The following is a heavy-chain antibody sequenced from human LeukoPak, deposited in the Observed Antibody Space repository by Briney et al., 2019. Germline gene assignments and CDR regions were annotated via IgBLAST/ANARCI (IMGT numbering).Heavy chain of an antibody. D-gene: IGHD1-26*01. J-gene: IGHJ5*02. CDR1: GFTFSTFS. Sequence: PGGSLRLSCAGSGFTFSTFSFNWVRQAPGKGLEWVSSISSGSAHIYYADSVKGRFTISRDNAKNSLYLQMNDLRAEDTAAYYCARGATDTTRWFGPWGQGTLVTVSS. CDR3: ARGATDTTRWFGP. V-gene: IGHV3-21*01. CDR2: ISSGSAHI.